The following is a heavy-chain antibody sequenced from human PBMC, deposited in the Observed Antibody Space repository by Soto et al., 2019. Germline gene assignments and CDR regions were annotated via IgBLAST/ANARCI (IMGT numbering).Heavy chain of an antibody. Sequence: PVGSLRLSCAASGFTFSSYEMNWVRQAPGMGLEWVSYISSSGSTIYYADSVKGRFTISRDNAKNSLYLQMNSLRAEDTAVYYCARDRIDRNGGTFYVPFDYWGQGTLVTVSS. V-gene: IGHV3-48*03. CDR1: GFTFSSYE. CDR3: ARDRIDRNGGTFYVPFDY. D-gene: IGHD3-16*01. J-gene: IGHJ4*02. CDR2: ISSSGSTI.